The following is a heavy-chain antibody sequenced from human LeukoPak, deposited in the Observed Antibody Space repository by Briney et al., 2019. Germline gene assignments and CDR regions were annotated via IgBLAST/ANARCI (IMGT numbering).Heavy chain of an antibody. J-gene: IGHJ4*02. V-gene: IGHV1-2*02. Sequence: ASVKVSCKASGYTFTDYDMHWVRQAPGQGLEWMGWIKPDSGDTHYVQKFQGRVTMTRDTSITTAYMELRLSSDDTAVYYCARFDQDWGTFDYWGQGTVVTVSS. D-gene: IGHD7-27*01. CDR2: IKPDSGDT. CDR3: ARFDQDWGTFDY. CDR1: GYTFTDYD.